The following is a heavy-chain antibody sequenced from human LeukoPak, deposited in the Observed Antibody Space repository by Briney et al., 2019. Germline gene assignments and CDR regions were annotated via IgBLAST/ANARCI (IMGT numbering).Heavy chain of an antibody. CDR1: GFTFTTYW. D-gene: IGHD3-10*01. V-gene: IGHV3-7*01. J-gene: IGHJ5*02. CDR3: ARPLMYYYGSETYFWFDP. CDR2: IEQDGTEK. Sequence: GGSLRLSCAASGFTFTTYWMGWVRQAPGKGLEWVANIEQDGTEKYYVDSVKGRFTISRDNAKNSLSLQMNNLRAEDTAVYYCARPLMYYYGSETYFWFDPWGQGTLVTVSS.